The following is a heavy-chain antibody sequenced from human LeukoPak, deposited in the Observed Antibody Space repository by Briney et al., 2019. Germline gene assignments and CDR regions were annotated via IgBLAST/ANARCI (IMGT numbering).Heavy chain of an antibody. CDR3: AKRVERMAARPFDY. D-gene: IGHD6-6*01. Sequence: QPGGSLRLSCAASGFTFSSYAMSWVRQAPGKGLEWVSAISGGGGSTYYADSVKDRFTISRDNSKNTLYLQMNSLRAEDTAVYYCAKRVERMAARPFDYWGQGALVTVSS. CDR2: ISGGGGST. CDR1: GFTFSSYA. J-gene: IGHJ4*02. V-gene: IGHV3-23*01.